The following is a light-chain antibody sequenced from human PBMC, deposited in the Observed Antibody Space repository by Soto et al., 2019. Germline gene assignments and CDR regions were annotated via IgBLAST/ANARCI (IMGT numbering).Light chain of an antibody. CDR2: ATS. CDR3: QKYKSAPLT. V-gene: IGKV1-27*01. Sequence: DVQMTQSPSSLSAFVGDRVTITCRASQGIAPYLAWFQQKPGKVPKLLIYATSPLQSGVPSRFSGSGSGTDFTLTISSLQPEGVATYYCQKYKSAPLTVGGGTKVDIK. J-gene: IGKJ4*01. CDR1: QGIAPY.